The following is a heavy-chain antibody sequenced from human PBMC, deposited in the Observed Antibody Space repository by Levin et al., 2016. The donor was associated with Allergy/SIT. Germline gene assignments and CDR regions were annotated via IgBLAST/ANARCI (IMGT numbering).Heavy chain of an antibody. V-gene: IGHV3-11*06. J-gene: IGHJ4*02. D-gene: IGHD3-22*01. Sequence: GESLKISCAASGFTFSDYYMSWIRQAPGKGLEWVSYISSSSSYTNYADSVKGRFTISRDNAKNSLYLQMNSLRAEDTAVYYCAGSSTYYYDSSGYYYDDYWGQGTLVTVSS. CDR1: GFTFSDYY. CDR2: ISSSSSYT. CDR3: AGSSTYYYDSSGYYYDDY.